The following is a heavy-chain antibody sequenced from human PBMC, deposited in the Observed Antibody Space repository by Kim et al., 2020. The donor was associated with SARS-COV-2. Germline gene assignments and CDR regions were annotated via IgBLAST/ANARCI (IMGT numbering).Heavy chain of an antibody. CDR3: ARDRTSVTMVRGEGYGMDV. CDR1: AFTVSSNY. D-gene: IGHD3-10*01. Sequence: GGSLRLSCAASAFTVSSNYMSWVRQAPGKGLEWVSVIYSGGSTYYADSVKGRFTISRDNSKNTLYLQMNSLRAEDTAVYYCARDRTSVTMVRGEGYGMDVWGQGTTVTVSS. V-gene: IGHV3-53*01. J-gene: IGHJ6*02. CDR2: IYSGGST.